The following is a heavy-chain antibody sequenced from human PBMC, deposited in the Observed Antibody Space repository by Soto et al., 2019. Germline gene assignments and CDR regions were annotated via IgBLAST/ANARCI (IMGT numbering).Heavy chain of an antibody. CDR1: GGSISSGDYY. CDR2: IYHSGST. D-gene: IGHD6-13*01. J-gene: IGHJ5*02. Sequence: SETLSLTCTVSGGSISSGDYYWSWIRQPPGKGLEWIGYIYHSGSTYYNPSLKSRVTISVDTSKNQFSLKVSSVTAADTAVYYCARFNRAPAAGTLDPWGQGTLVTVSS. CDR3: ARFNRAPAAGTLDP. V-gene: IGHV4-30-4*01.